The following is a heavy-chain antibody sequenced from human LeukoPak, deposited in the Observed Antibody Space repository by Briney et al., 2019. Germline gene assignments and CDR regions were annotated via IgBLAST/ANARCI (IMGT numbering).Heavy chain of an antibody. CDR3: AKDLPVLRYFDWLPSGFDY. V-gene: IGHV3-30*18. CDR1: GFTFSSYG. D-gene: IGHD3-9*01. Sequence: GGSLRLSCAASGFTFSSYGMHWVRQAPGKGLEWVAVISYDGSNKYYADSVKGRFTISRDNSKNTLYLQMNSLRAEDTAVYYCAKDLPVLRYFDWLPSGFDYWGQGTLVTVSS. J-gene: IGHJ4*02. CDR2: ISYDGSNK.